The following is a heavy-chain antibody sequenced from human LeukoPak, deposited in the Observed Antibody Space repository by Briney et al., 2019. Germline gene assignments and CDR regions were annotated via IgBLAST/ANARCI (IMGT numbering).Heavy chain of an antibody. Sequence: ASVKVSCKASGYTFTSYGISWVRQAPGQGLEWMGWISAYNGNTNYAQKLQGRVTLTTDTSTSTAYMELRSLRSDDTAVYYYARDGALSTERAMGVWGKGTTVTVSS. CDR1: GYTFTSYG. V-gene: IGHV1-18*01. CDR2: ISAYNGNT. J-gene: IGHJ6*03. D-gene: IGHD3-10*01. CDR3: ARDGALSTERAMGV.